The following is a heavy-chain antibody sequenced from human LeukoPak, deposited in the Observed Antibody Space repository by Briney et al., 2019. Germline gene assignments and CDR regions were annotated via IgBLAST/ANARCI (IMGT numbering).Heavy chain of an antibody. D-gene: IGHD2-15*01. V-gene: IGHV3-11*04. CDR3: ARDPSLVAATSYYYYYMDV. J-gene: IGHJ6*03. CDR1: GFTFSDFY. Sequence: GGSLRLSCAASGFTFSDFYMSWIRQAPGKGLEWVSYISSSGTTIYYADSVKGRFTISRDNAKNSLYLQMNSLRAEDTTVYYCARDPSLVAATSYYYYYMDVWGKGTTVTVSS. CDR2: ISSSGTTI.